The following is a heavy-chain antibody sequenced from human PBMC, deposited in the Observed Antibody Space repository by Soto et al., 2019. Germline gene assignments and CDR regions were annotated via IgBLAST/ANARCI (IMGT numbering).Heavy chain of an antibody. D-gene: IGHD3-22*01. Sequence: QVQLQESGPGLVKPSQTLSLTCTVSGGSISSGGYYWSWIRQHPGKGLEWIGCIYYSGSTYYNPSLKSRVTISVDTSKNQFSLKLSSVTAADTAVYYCARGSENYYDISGYYYEHWFDPWGQGTLVTVSS. J-gene: IGHJ5*02. CDR2: IYYSGST. CDR3: ARGSENYYDISGYYYEHWFDP. CDR1: GGSISSGGYY. V-gene: IGHV4-31*03.